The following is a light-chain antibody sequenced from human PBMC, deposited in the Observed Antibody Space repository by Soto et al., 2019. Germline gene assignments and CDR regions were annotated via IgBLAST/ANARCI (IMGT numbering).Light chain of an antibody. Sequence: EIVLTQSPGTLSLSPGERATLSCRSSQSVSSNYLAWYQQKPDQAPRLVIYDVSGRATGIPDRFSGSGSGTGFTLTISRLEPEDFAVYCCQQYGSSPTFGQGTKVEIK. CDR3: QQYGSSPT. CDR2: DVS. CDR1: QSVSSNY. J-gene: IGKJ1*01. V-gene: IGKV3-20*01.